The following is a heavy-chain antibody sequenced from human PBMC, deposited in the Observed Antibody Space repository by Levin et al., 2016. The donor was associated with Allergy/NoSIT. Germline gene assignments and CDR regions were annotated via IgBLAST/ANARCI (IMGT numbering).Heavy chain of an antibody. V-gene: IGHV5-10-1*01. J-gene: IGHJ3*01. CDR2: IDPTDSYT. Sequence: VRQMPGKGLEWMGRIDPTDSYTNYSPSFQGHVTISADKSISTAYLQWSSLKASDTAMYYCARHIDYTYGLDAFDFWGQGTMVTVSS. D-gene: IGHD5-18*01. CDR3: ARHIDYTYGLDAFDF.